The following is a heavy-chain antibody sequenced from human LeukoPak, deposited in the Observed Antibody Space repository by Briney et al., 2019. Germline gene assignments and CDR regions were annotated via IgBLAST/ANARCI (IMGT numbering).Heavy chain of an antibody. J-gene: IGHJ4*02. D-gene: IGHD4-23*01. CDR3: ARVLNYGGKEQLNFDY. V-gene: IGHV1-46*01. CDR2: INPSGGST. CDR1: GYTFTSYY. Sequence: GASVKVSCKASGYTFTSYYLYWVRQAPGQGLEWMGIINPSGGSTNYAQKFQGRVTMTRDTSTSTVYMELSSLRSEDTAVYYCARVLNYGGKEQLNFDYWGQGTLVTVSS.